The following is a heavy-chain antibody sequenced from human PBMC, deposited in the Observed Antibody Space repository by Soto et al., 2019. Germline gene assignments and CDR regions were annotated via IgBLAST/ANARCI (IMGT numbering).Heavy chain of an antibody. CDR2: ISAYNGNT. Sequence: QVQLVQSGAEVKKPGASVKVSCKASGYTFTSYGISWVRQAPGQGLEWMGWISAYNGNTNYAQKLQGRVTMTTDTSTSTAYMELRSLRSDDTAVYYCARGLGYCSSTSCRGAQDWYFDLWGRGTLVTVSS. V-gene: IGHV1-18*04. J-gene: IGHJ2*01. CDR1: GYTFTSYG. D-gene: IGHD2-2*01. CDR3: ARGLGYCSSTSCRGAQDWYFDL.